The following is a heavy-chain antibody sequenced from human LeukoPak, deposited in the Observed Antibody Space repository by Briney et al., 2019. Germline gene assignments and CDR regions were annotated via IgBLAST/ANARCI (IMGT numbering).Heavy chain of an antibody. CDR3: ARDYEPYYYGSGSPDY. D-gene: IGHD3-10*01. V-gene: IGHV3-30*03. CDR2: ISYDGSNK. J-gene: IGHJ4*02. Sequence: PGGSLRLSCAASGFTFNTCSMNWVRQAPGKGLEWVAVISYDGSNKYYADSVKGRFTISRDNSKNTLYLQMNSLRAEDTAVYYCARDYEPYYYGSGSPDYWGQGTLVTVSS. CDR1: GFTFNTCS.